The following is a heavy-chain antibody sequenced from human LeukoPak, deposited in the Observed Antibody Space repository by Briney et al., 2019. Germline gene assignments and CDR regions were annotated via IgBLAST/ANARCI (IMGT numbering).Heavy chain of an antibody. CDR1: GFTFDDYA. D-gene: IGHD3-22*01. J-gene: IGHJ5*02. CDR2: ISWNSGSI. V-gene: IGHV3-9*01. CDR3: ARDRDSSGYYSWFDP. Sequence: PGGSLRLSCAASGFTFDDYAMHWVRQAPGKGLEWVSGISWNSGSIGYADSVKGRFTISRDNAKNSLYLQMNSLRAEDTAVYYCARDRDSSGYYSWFDPWGQGTLVTVSS.